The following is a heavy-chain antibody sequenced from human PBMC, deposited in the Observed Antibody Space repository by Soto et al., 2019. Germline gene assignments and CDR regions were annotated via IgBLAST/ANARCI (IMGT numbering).Heavy chain of an antibody. J-gene: IGHJ4*02. CDR2: ISSSSIII. V-gene: IGHV3-48*01. CDR1: GFTFSSYS. CDR3: AREQTYYDFRSGYSKIQDTFVY. Sequence: PGGSLRLSCAASGFTFSSYSMNWVRQAPGKGLEWVSYISSSSIIIYYADSVKGRFTISRDNAKNSLYLQMNSLRAEDTAVYDCAREQTYYDFRSGYSKIQDTFVYWGQGTLVTVSS. D-gene: IGHD3-3*01.